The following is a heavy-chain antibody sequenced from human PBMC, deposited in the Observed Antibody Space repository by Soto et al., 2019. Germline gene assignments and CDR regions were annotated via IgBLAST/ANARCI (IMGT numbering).Heavy chain of an antibody. CDR1: GFTFSSYW. D-gene: IGHD3-10*01. Sequence: PGGSLRLSCAASGFTFSSYWMHWVRQAPGKGLMWVSRINSDGSSTTYADSVKGRFTISRDNAKNTLYLQMNSLRAEDTALYYCARPGSSLYYFDYWGQGTLVTVS. CDR2: INSDGSST. CDR3: ARPGSSLYYFDY. J-gene: IGHJ4*02. V-gene: IGHV3-74*01.